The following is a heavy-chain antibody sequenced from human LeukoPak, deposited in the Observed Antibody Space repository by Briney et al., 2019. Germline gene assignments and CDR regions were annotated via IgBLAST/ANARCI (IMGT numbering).Heavy chain of an antibody. Sequence: ASVKVSCKVSGYTLTELSMHWVRQAPGKGLEWMGGFDPEDGETIYAQKFQGRVTMTEDTSTDTAYMELSSLRSEDTAVYYCARAFSGWYDPGYWGQGTLVTVSS. CDR1: GYTLTELS. CDR2: FDPEDGET. CDR3: ARAFSGWYDPGY. J-gene: IGHJ4*02. D-gene: IGHD6-19*01. V-gene: IGHV1-24*01.